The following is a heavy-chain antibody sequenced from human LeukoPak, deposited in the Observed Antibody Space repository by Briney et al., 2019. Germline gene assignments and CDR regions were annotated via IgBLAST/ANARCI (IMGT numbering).Heavy chain of an antibody. Sequence: ASVKVSCKASGFTFTSSAVQWVRRARGQRLEWIGWIVVGSGNTNYAQKFQERVTITRDMSTSTAYMELSSLRSEDTAVYYCAADLGDRSSGYPLDYWGQGTLVTVSS. D-gene: IGHD3-22*01. CDR1: GFTFTSSA. V-gene: IGHV1-58*01. J-gene: IGHJ4*02. CDR3: AADLGDRSSGYPLDY. CDR2: IVVGSGNT.